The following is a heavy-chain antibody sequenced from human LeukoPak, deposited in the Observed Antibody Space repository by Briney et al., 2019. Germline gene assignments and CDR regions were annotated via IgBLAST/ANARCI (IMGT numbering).Heavy chain of an antibody. V-gene: IGHV4-59*01. CDR1: GGSISSYY. CDR3: ARAPPRVMFDYYYYMDV. Sequence: SETLSLTCTVSGGSISSYYWSWIRQPPGKGLEWIGNIYYSGSTNYNPSLKSRVTISVDTSKNQFSLKLSSVTAADTAVYYCARAPPRVMFDYYYYMDVWGKGTTVTVSS. J-gene: IGHJ6*03. CDR2: IYYSGST. D-gene: IGHD3-10*02.